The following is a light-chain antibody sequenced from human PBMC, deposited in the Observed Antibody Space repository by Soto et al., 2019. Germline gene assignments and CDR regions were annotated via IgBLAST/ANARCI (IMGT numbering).Light chain of an antibody. CDR3: QQYHSYSRT. J-gene: IGKJ1*01. CDR2: KAS. V-gene: IGKV1-5*03. CDR1: QSIGSW. Sequence: DIQMTQYPSTLSASVGDRVTITCRASQSIGSWLAWYQQKPGKAPKLLIYKASSLQTGVPSRFSGSGYGTEFTLTISSLQPDDLATYYCQQYHSYSRTFGQGTKVDIK.